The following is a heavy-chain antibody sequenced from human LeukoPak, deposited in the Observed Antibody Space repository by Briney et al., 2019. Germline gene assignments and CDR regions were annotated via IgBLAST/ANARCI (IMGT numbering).Heavy chain of an antibody. D-gene: IGHD3-16*01. CDR2: ISWNSGSI. CDR1: GFTFDDYD. J-gene: IGHJ3*02. CDR3: ARERGNAFDI. V-gene: IGHV3-9*03. Sequence: GGSLRLSCAASGFTFDDYDMHWVRQAPGKGLEWVSSISWNSGSIGYADSVKGRFTISRDNAKNSLYLQMNSLRAEAMALYYCARERGNAFDIWGQGTMVTVSS.